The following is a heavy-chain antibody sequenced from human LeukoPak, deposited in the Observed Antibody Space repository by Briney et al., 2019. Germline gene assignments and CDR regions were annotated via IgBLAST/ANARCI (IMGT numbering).Heavy chain of an antibody. J-gene: IGHJ4*02. CDR1: GGSFSGYY. V-gene: IGHV4-34*01. D-gene: IGHD3-22*01. CDR3: ARQSSGYSFGIDY. CDR2: INHSGST. Sequence: SETLSLTCAVYGGSFSGYYWSWIRQPPGKGLEWIGEINHSGSTNYNPSLKSRVTISVDTSKNQFSLKLSSVTAADTAVYYCARQSSGYSFGIDYWGQGTLVTVSS.